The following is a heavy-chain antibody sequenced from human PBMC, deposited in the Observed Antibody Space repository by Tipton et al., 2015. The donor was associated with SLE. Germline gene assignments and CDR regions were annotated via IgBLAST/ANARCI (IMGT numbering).Heavy chain of an antibody. CDR1: GVSINTYY. V-gene: IGHV4-59*01. CDR2: IDYNGRT. J-gene: IGHJ6*03. D-gene: IGHD6-6*01. CDR3: ARGPRKLVPGSYYYYMDV. Sequence: LRLSCTVSGVSINTYYWNWIRQSPGKGLEWIGYIDYNGRTKYRPSLRSRVTISVDTSKNQFSLKLNSVSAADTAVYYCARGPRKLVPGSYYYYMDVWGKGTTVTVSS.